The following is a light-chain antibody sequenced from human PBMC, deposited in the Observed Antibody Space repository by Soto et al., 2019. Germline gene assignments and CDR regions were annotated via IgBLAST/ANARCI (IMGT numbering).Light chain of an antibody. J-gene: IGKJ2*01. CDR3: QQSYSISPYT. CDR1: QSISTY. V-gene: IGKV1-39*01. Sequence: DIQMTQFPSSLSASVGDKVTITCRASQSISTYLNWYQQKPGKAPKLLIFAASSLQSGVPSRFSGSGSGTDFTLTISGLQPEDSATYFCQQSYSISPYTFGRGTKLGIK. CDR2: AAS.